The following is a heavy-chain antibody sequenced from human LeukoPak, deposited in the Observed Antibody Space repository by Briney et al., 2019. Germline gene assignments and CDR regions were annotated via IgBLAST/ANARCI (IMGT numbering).Heavy chain of an antibody. CDR3: ARLRYGDYLPDY. CDR2: IYHSGST. J-gene: IGHJ4*02. V-gene: IGHV4-30-2*01. D-gene: IGHD4-17*01. CDR1: GGSISSGGYS. Sequence: SETLSLTCAVSGGSISSGGYSWSWIRQPPGKGLEWIGYIYHSGSTYYNPSLKSRVTISVDRSKNQFSLKLSSVTAADTAVYYCARLRYGDYLPDYWGRGTLSPSPQ.